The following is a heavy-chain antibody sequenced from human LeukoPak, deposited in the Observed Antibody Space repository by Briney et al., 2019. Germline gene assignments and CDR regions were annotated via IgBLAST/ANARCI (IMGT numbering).Heavy chain of an antibody. Sequence: PGGSLRLSCAAFGFTFSDYYMSWIRQAPGQGLKWVSAISGNGGSTYYADSVKGRFTISRDNSKNTLYLQMNSLRAEDPAVYYCAVRGTRLGELSHWGQGTLVTVSS. D-gene: IGHD3-16*02. CDR2: ISGNGGST. J-gene: IGHJ4*02. CDR3: AVRGTRLGELSH. V-gene: IGHV3-23*01. CDR1: GFTFSDYY.